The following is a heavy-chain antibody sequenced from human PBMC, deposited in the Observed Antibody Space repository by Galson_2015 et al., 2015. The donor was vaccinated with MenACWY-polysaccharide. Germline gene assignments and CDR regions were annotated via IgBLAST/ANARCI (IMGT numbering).Heavy chain of an antibody. CDR3: AKYQTTASTRTFDP. V-gene: IGHV3-74*01. Sequence: SLRLSCAASGFIFSNYWMHWVRQAPGEGLVWVSRIKSDASGRDTYYPDSVRGRITISRDNSKNMLYLQLNSLRAEDTAMYYCAKYQTTASTRTFDPWGQGTLVTVSS. CDR1: GFIFSNYW. CDR2: IKSDASGRDT. D-gene: IGHD1-1*01. J-gene: IGHJ5*02.